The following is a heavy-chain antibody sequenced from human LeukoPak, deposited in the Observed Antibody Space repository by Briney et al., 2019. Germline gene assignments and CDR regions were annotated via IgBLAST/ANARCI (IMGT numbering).Heavy chain of an antibody. Sequence: GGSLRLSCTVSGFTLSTNSMSWVRQAPGKGLEWVSFIHSDNTHYSDSVTGRFPISRDNSKNTLYLQMNSLRAEDTAVYYCAKDFLYRGYSFDSYMDVWGKGTTVTISS. CDR2: IHSDNT. J-gene: IGHJ6*03. CDR1: GFTLSTNS. CDR3: AKDFLYRGYSFDSYMDV. V-gene: IGHV3-66*03. D-gene: IGHD3-22*01.